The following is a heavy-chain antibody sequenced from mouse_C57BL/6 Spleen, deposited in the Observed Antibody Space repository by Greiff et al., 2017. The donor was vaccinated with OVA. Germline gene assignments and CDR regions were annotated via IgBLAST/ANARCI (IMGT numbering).Heavy chain of an antibody. CDR2: IYPGSGST. J-gene: IGHJ4*01. D-gene: IGHD3-2*02. Sequence: QVQLQQPGAELVKPGASVKMSCKASGYTFTSYWITWVKQRPGQGLEWIGDIYPGSGSTNYNEKFKSKATLTVDTSSSTAYMQLSSLTSEDSAVYDCARRTAEAFYYYAMDYWGQGTSVTVSS. V-gene: IGHV1-55*01. CDR1: GYTFTSYW. CDR3: ARRTAEAFYYYAMDY.